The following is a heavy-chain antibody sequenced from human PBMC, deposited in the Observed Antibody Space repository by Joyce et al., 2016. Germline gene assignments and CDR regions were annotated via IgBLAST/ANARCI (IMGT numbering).Heavy chain of an antibody. CDR3: ARLLLAGEALGAVES. CDR1: GYTFTGYW. V-gene: IGHV5-51*01. CDR2: IYSGDSDI. Sequence: EVQLVQSGAEVKKPGESLKISCKGSGYTFTGYWIGWVRQMPGKGLEWMGIIYSGDSDIRYSPSVPDKVTISADKSISTSDLQWGSLKASDTAMYYCARLLLAGEALGAVESWGQGTMVTVSS. J-gene: IGHJ3*02. D-gene: IGHD6-19*01.